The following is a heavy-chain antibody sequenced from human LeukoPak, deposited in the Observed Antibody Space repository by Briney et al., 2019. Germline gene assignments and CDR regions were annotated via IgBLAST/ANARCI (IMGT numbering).Heavy chain of an antibody. V-gene: IGHV4-4*07. Sequence: SETLSLTCTVSGGSISSYYWSWILQPAGKGLEWIGRIYTSGSTNYNPSLKCRVTMSVDTSKNQFSLKLSSVTAADTAVYYCAREYLVGAISDAFDIWGQGTMVTVSS. J-gene: IGHJ3*02. CDR2: IYTSGST. D-gene: IGHD1-26*01. CDR1: GGSISSYY. CDR3: AREYLVGAISDAFDI.